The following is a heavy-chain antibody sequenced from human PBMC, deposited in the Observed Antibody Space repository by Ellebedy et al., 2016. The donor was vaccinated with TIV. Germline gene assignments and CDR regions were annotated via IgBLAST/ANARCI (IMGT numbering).Heavy chain of an antibody. Sequence: SETLSLTCAVYGGSFSGYYWSWIRQPPGKGLEWIGEINHSESTNYNPSLKSRVTISVDTSKNQFSLKLSSVTAADTAVYYCARGPFIAAAGRFDYWGQGTLVTVSS. CDR2: INHSEST. CDR3: ARGPFIAAAGRFDY. V-gene: IGHV4-34*01. CDR1: GGSFSGYY. D-gene: IGHD6-13*01. J-gene: IGHJ4*02.